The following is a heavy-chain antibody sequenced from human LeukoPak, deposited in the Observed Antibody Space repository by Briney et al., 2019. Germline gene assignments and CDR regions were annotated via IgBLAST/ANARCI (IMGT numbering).Heavy chain of an antibody. CDR2: IYTNGST. Sequence: SQTLSLTCAVSGGSISSGNYYWSWIRQPAGKGLEWIGRIYTNGSTYYNPSLKIRVTISVDTSKNQFSLNLNSVTATDTAVYYCARGALLWFGGVIHADAFDLWGQGTMVTVSS. CDR3: ARGALLWFGGVIHADAFDL. V-gene: IGHV4-61*02. CDR1: GGSISSGNYY. J-gene: IGHJ3*01. D-gene: IGHD3-10*01.